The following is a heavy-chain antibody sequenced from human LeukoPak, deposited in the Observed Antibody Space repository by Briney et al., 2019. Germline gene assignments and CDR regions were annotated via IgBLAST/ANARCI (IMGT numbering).Heavy chain of an antibody. J-gene: IGHJ4*02. Sequence: SVKVSCKASGYTFTGYYMHLVRQAPGQGLEWMGWINPNSGGTNYAQKFQGRVTMTRDTSISTAYMELSRLRSDDTAVYYCARGPLWFGELQAYYFYYWGQGNLVTVSS. D-gene: IGHD3-10*01. V-gene: IGHV1-2*02. CDR1: GYTFTGYY. CDR3: ARGPLWFGELQAYYFYY. CDR2: INPNSGGT.